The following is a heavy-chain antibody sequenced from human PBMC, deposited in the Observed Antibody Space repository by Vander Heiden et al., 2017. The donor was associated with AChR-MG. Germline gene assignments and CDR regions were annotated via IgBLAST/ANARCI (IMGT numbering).Heavy chain of an antibody. J-gene: IGHJ3*02. V-gene: IGHV1-2*02. Sequence: QVQLVQSGAEVKKPGASVKVSCKASGYTFPGPYMHWVRQAPGQGLEWMGWINPNSGGTNYAQKFQGRVTMTRDTSISTAYMELSRLRSDDTAVYYCAREGVLMVYAIKGDAFDIWGQGTMVTVSS. CDR2: INPNSGGT. CDR3: AREGVLMVYAIKGDAFDI. CDR1: GYTFPGPY. D-gene: IGHD2-8*01.